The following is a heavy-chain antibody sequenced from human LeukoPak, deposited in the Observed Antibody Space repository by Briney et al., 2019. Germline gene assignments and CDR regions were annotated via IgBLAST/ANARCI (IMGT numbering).Heavy chain of an antibody. CDR1: GFTFSSYS. J-gene: IGHJ4*02. CDR3: ARMRSGWYIDY. Sequence: PGGSLRLSCAASGFTFSSYSMNWVRQAPAKGLEWVSFTSTTSSSIYYADSVKGRFTISRDNAKNSLYLQMSSLRDEDTAVYYCARMRSGWYIDYWGQGTLVTVSS. V-gene: IGHV3-48*02. CDR2: TSTTSSSI. D-gene: IGHD6-19*01.